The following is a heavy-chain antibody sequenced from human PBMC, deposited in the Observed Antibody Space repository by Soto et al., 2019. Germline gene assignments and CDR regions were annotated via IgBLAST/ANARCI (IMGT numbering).Heavy chain of an antibody. CDR2: IISVNDKT. J-gene: IGHJ4*02. CDR1: GYIFTDCG. D-gene: IGHD2-2*02. V-gene: IGHV1-3*01. CDR3: ARGRRSCTGNYCYTDFDF. Sequence: ASGKVSCKASGYIFTDCGIHWVRQAPGQRLEWLGWIISVNDKTLYSPKFQGRLAITWDTSANTAYMDLYSLGSEDSAVYYCARGRRSCTGNYCYTDFDFWGQGSLVTVSS.